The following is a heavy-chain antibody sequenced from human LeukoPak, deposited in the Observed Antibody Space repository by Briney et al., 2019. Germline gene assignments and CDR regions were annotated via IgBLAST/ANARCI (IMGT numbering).Heavy chain of an antibody. CDR3: AKGPPHSVPDDY. Sequence: GGSLRLSCAASGFTFSSYSMNWVRQAPGKGLEWVSSISSSSSYIYYADSVKGRFTISRDNAKNSLYLQMNSLRAEDTAVYYCAKGPPHSVPDDYWGQGTLVTVSS. J-gene: IGHJ4*02. V-gene: IGHV3-21*04. CDR1: GFTFSSYS. CDR2: ISSSSSYI.